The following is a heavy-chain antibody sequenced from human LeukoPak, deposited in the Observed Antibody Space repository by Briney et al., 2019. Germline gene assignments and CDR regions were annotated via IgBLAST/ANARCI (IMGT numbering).Heavy chain of an antibody. D-gene: IGHD5-24*01. Sequence: SETLSLTCAVYDGSFSGYYWSWIRQPPGKELEWIGEIDHSGSTNYNPSLKSRVTISIDTSKNQFSLKLSSVTAVDTAVYYCARGGMATTFRRYFGLWGRGTLVTVSS. CDR1: DGSFSGYY. CDR3: ARGGMATTFRRYFGL. J-gene: IGHJ2*01. V-gene: IGHV4-34*01. CDR2: IDHSGST.